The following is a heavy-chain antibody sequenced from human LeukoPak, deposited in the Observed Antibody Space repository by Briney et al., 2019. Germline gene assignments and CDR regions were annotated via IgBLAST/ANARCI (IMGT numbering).Heavy chain of an antibody. D-gene: IGHD3-9*01. Sequence: QPGGSLRLSCTASGFSFSDYQMNWVRQAPGGGLEWTSYISASGKTINYADSVKGRFTISRDNAKNSLYLQMNSLRAEDTAVYYCTRVQGGQYFANKYGTIDYWGQGALVTVSS. V-gene: IGHV3-48*03. CDR1: GFSFSDYQ. CDR3: TRVQGGQYFANKYGTIDY. CDR2: ISASGKTI. J-gene: IGHJ4*02.